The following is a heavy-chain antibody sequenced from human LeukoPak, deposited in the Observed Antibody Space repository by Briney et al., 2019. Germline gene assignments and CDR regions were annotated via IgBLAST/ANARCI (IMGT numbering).Heavy chain of an antibody. Sequence: SETLSLTCTVSGGSIDRSSYYWGWIRQPPGKGLEWIGSTYYSGNTYYNSSLKSRITISVNTTKNQVALKLSSVTAADTAVYYCARVRGPDGWFAPWGQGTLVSVSS. CDR1: GGSIDRSSYY. CDR2: TYYSGNT. J-gene: IGHJ5*02. V-gene: IGHV4-39*01. CDR3: ARVRGPDGWFAP.